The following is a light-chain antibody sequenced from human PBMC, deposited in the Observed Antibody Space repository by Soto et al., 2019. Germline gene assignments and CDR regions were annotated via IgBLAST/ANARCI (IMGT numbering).Light chain of an antibody. J-gene: IGLJ2*01. V-gene: IGLV7-46*01. CDR2: DTT. Sequence: QAVVTQETSLTVSPGGTVTLTCGSNTGTVTSAHYPFWFQQKPGQAPRTLIYDTTNKHSWTPARFSASLLGGKAALTLSGAQHEDEADYYCLLSYSGARVFGGGTKLTVL. CDR3: LLSYSGARV. CDR1: TGTVTSAHY.